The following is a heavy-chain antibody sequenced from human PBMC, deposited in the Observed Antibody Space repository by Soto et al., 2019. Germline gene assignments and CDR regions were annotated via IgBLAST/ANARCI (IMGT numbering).Heavy chain of an antibody. CDR2: IYYSGST. J-gene: IGHJ5*02. Sequence: QVQLQESGPGLVKPSQTLSLTCTVSGGSISSGGYYWSWIRQHPGKGLEWIGYIYYSGSTYYNPSLQSRVTISLGTSKNQFSLKLSAVTAADTAVYYCASGSGGFLGQFDPWGQGTLVTVSS. D-gene: IGHD3-3*01. CDR3: ASGSGGFLGQFDP. CDR1: GGSISSGGYY. V-gene: IGHV4-31*03.